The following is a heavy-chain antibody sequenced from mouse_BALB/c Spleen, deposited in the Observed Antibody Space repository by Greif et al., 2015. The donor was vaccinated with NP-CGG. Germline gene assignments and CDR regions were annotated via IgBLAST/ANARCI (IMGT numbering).Heavy chain of an antibody. Sequence: EVQLVESGGGLVQPGGSLKLSCAASGFTFSSYTMSWVRQTPEKRLEWVAYISNGGGSTYYPDTVKGRFTISRDNAKNTLYLQMSSLKSEDTAMYYCARHRDPYYRYDGAMDYWGQGTSVTVSS. CDR2: ISNGGGST. CDR1: GFTFSSYT. V-gene: IGHV5-12-2*01. CDR3: ARHRDPYYRYDGAMDY. D-gene: IGHD2-14*01. J-gene: IGHJ4*01.